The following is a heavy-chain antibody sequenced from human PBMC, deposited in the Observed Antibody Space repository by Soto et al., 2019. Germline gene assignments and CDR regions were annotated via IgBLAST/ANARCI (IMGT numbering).Heavy chain of an antibody. Sequence: EVQLLESGGGLVQAGGSLRLSCRASGSTSSSDAMTWVRQAPGKGLEWVSVISGGGDSAYYADPVQGRFAISRDNSKNTLFLQMSSLRAEDTAVYYCAKVGYESGGYYYHDAFHIWGQGTMVTVSS. CDR3: AKVGYESGGYYYHDAFHI. J-gene: IGHJ3*02. CDR2: ISGGGDSA. CDR1: GSTSSSDA. V-gene: IGHV3-23*01. D-gene: IGHD3-22*01.